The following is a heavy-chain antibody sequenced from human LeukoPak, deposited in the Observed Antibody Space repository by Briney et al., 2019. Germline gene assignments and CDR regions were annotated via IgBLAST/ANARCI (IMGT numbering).Heavy chain of an antibody. CDR2: INPSGGTT. CDR3: AREGGDTPMVKFDS. J-gene: IGHJ4*02. V-gene: IGHV1-46*01. Sequence: EASVKVSCKASGYTFTSYSIHWVRQAPGQGLEWMGIINPSGGTTTYTQKFQGRVTMTRDMSTSTVYMELSSLRSEDTGVYYCAREGGDTPMVKFDSWGQGTLVTVSS. CDR1: GYTFTSYS. D-gene: IGHD5-18*01.